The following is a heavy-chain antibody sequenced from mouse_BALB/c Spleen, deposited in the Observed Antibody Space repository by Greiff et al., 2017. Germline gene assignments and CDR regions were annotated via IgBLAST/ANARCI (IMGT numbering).Heavy chain of an antibody. Sequence: QVQLKQSGAELAKPGASVKMSCKASGYTFTSYWMHWVKQRPGQGLEWIGYINPSTGYTEYNQKFKDKATLTADKSSSTAYMQLSSLTSEDSAVYYCARAIHYYGYRYFDVWGAGTTVTVSS. CDR3: ARAIHYYGYRYFDV. CDR1: GYTFTSYW. D-gene: IGHD1-2*01. V-gene: IGHV1-7*01. J-gene: IGHJ1*01. CDR2: INPSTGYT.